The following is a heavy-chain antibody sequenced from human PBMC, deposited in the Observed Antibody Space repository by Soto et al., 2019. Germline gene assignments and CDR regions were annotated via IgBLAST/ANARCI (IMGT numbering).Heavy chain of an antibody. V-gene: IGHV4-59*12. CDR1: GGTISSYY. Sequence: SETLSLTCSVSGGTISSYYWSWIRQPPGKGLEWIGYIYSRGTTSYNPSLKSRATILVDTSKNQFSLRLTSVTATDTAVYYCATGRISRGLDVWGQGTAVTVSS. CDR3: ATGRISRGLDV. CDR2: IYSRGTT. J-gene: IGHJ6*02.